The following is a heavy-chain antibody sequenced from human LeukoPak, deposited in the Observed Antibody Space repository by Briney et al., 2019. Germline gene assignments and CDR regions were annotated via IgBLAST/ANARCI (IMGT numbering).Heavy chain of an antibody. J-gene: IGHJ4*02. V-gene: IGHV4-34*01. CDR2: INHSGST. Sequence: GSLRLSCAASGFTVSSNYMSWVRQAPGKGLEWIGEINHSGSTNYNPSLKSRVTISVDTSKNQFSLKLSSVTAADTAVYYCAREVGEGYCSSTSCYAVYWGQGTLVTVSS. CDR3: AREVGEGYCSSTSCYAVY. D-gene: IGHD2-2*01. CDR1: GFTVSSNY.